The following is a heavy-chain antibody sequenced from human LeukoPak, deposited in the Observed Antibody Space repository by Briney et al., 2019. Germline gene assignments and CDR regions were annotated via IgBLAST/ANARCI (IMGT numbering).Heavy chain of an antibody. CDR1: GGSFRGYY. D-gene: IGHD2-2*02. CDR2: INHSGST. Sequence: PSETLSLTCAVYGGSFRGYYWSWIRQPPGKGLEWIGEINHSGSTNYNPSLKSRVTISVDTSKNQFSLKLSSVTAADTAVYYCARVCSSTSCYTIDYWGQGTLVTVSS. J-gene: IGHJ4*02. V-gene: IGHV4-34*01. CDR3: ARVCSSTSCYTIDY.